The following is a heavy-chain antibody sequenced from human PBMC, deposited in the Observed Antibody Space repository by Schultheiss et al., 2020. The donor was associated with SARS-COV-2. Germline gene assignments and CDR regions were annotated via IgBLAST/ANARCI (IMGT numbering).Heavy chain of an antibody. V-gene: IGHV4-59*12. CDR3: ARGQSSGYYDH. D-gene: IGHD3-22*01. CDR1: GGSISSYY. CDR2: IYYSGST. J-gene: IGHJ4*02. Sequence: SETLSLTCTVSGGSISSYYWSWIRQPPGKGLEWIGYIYYSGSTYYNPSLKSRVTISVDTSKNQFSLKLSSVTAADTAVYYCARGQSSGYYDHWGQGTLVTVSS.